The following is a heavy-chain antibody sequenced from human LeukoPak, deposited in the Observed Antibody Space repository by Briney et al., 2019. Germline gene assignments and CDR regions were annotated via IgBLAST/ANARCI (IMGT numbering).Heavy chain of an antibody. CDR3: ARGQVIPVAGHGAVDI. V-gene: IGHV3-48*03. D-gene: IGHD6-19*01. J-gene: IGHJ3*02. Sequence: PGGSLRLSCAASGFTFSSYEMNWVRQAPGKGLEWVSYISSGGGAIYYADSVKGRFTISRDNVKNSLYLQMNSLRAEDTAVYYCARGQVIPVAGHGAVDIWGQGTMVTVSS. CDR2: ISSGGGAI. CDR1: GFTFSSYE.